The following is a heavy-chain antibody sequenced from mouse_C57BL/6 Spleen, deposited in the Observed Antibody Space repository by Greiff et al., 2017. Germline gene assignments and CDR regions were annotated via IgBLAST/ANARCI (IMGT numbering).Heavy chain of an antibody. CDR3: TTLGYPYYAMDY. D-gene: IGHD2-2*01. J-gene: IGHJ4*01. CDR2: IDPEDGDT. CDR1: GFNIKDYY. Sequence: EVQLQQSGAELVRPGASVKLSCTASGFNIKDYYMHWVKQRPEQGLEWIGRIDPEDGDTEYAPKFQGKATMTADTSSNTAYLQRSSLTSEDTAVYYCTTLGYPYYAMDYWGQGTSVTVSS. V-gene: IGHV14-1*01.